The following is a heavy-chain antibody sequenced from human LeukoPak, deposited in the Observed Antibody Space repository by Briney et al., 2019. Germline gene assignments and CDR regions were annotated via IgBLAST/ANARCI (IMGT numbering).Heavy chain of an antibody. CDR2: ISSSSSTI. CDR1: GFTFSSYS. Sequence: GGSLRLSCAASGFTFSSYSMNWVRQAPGKGLEWVSYISSSSSTIYYADSVKGRFTISRDNSKNTLYLQMNSLRAEDTAVYYCAKDNRPKDIVVVVAARDWGQGTLVTVSS. CDR3: AKDNRPKDIVVVVAARD. J-gene: IGHJ4*02. D-gene: IGHD2-15*01. V-gene: IGHV3-48*01.